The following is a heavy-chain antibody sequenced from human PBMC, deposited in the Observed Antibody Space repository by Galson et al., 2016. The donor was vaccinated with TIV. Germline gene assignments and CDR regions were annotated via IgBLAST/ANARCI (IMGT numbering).Heavy chain of an antibody. Sequence: SLRLSRAASGFAFSAYAMHWVRQAPGKGLEWVSLIIGNGGHTYYSDSVKGRFTISRDNSKNTMYLQMKSLRAEDTAVYYCAKGRSWDFGGWFDSWGQGTLVTVSS. V-gene: IGHV3-23*01. CDR3: AKGRSWDFGGWFDS. CDR2: IIGNGGHT. J-gene: IGHJ5*01. D-gene: IGHD3-16*01. CDR1: GFAFSAYA.